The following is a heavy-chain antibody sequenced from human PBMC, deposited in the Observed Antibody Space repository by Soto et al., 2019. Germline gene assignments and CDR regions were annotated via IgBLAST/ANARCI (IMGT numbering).Heavy chain of an antibody. CDR3: ARAPFDWYFDL. CDR2: ISSSSSYT. J-gene: IGHJ2*01. D-gene: IGHD3-3*01. Sequence: QVQLVESGGGLVKPGGSLRLSCAASGFTFSDYYMSWIRQAPGKGLEWVSYISSSSSYTNYADSVKGRFTISRDNAKKSLYLQTNSLRAEDTAVYYCARAPFDWYFDLWGRCTLVTVSS. CDR1: GFTFSDYY. V-gene: IGHV3-11*06.